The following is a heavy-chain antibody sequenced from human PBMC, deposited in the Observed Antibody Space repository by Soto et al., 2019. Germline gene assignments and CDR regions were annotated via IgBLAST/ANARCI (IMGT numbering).Heavy chain of an antibody. CDR3: AKSLALSITARPGCRDG. V-gene: IGHV3-30*18. CDR2: ISYDGSNK. CDR1: GFTFSSYG. J-gene: IGHJ6*02. Sequence: GGSLRLSCAASGFTFSSYGMHWVRQAPGKGLEWVAVISYDGSNKYYADSVKGRFTISRDNPKNTLYLQMNSLRAEDTAVYYCAKSLALSITARPGCRDGWGQGATVTASS. D-gene: IGHD6-6*01.